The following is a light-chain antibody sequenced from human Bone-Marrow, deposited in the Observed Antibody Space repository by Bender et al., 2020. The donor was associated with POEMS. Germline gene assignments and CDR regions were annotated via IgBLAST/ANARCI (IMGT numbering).Light chain of an antibody. Sequence: QSALTQPRSVSGSPGQSVAISCTGTSSDVGGYNYVSWYQQHPGKAPKLMIYDVSNRPSGVPDRFSGSKSANTASLTISGLQAEDEADYYCCSYAGSISWVFGGGAKLTVL. CDR2: DVS. J-gene: IGLJ3*02. CDR3: CSYAGSISWV. CDR1: SSDVGGYNY. V-gene: IGLV2-11*01.